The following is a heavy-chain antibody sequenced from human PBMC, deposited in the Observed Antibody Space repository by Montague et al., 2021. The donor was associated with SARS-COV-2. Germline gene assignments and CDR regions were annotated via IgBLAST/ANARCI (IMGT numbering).Heavy chain of an antibody. D-gene: IGHD4-17*01. Sequence: SLRLSCAASGFTFTNYAMHWVRQAPGRGLEWVAVVSSDGYNEFYADSVKGRFTISRDNSKNTLFLHMNSLGPEDTAVYYCASLPWTLATTWSYWGQGALVTVSS. CDR3: ASLPWTLATTWSY. CDR2: VSSDGYNE. CDR1: GFTFTNYA. V-gene: IGHV3-30*04. J-gene: IGHJ4*02.